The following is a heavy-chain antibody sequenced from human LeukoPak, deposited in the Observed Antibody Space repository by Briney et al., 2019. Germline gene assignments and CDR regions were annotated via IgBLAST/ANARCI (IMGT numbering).Heavy chain of an antibody. D-gene: IGHD6-6*01. V-gene: IGHV3-30*18. CDR1: GSTFDDYA. J-gene: IGHJ6*03. Sequence: GGSLRLSCAASGSTFDDYAMHWVRQAPGKGLEWVAVISYDGSNKYYADSVKGRFTISRDSSKNTLYLQMNSLRAEDTAVYYCAKGRIAAKDYYYYMDVWGKGTTVTVSS. CDR3: AKGRIAAKDYYYYMDV. CDR2: ISYDGSNK.